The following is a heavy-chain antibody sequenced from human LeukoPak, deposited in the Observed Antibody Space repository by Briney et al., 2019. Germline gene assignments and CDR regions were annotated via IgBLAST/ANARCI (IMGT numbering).Heavy chain of an antibody. CDR2: INPNSGGT. D-gene: IGHD4-17*01. CDR1: GYTFTGYY. J-gene: IGHJ4*02. CDR3: ARVSDYGDYVDY. Sequence: GASVKVSCKASGYTFTGYYMHWVRQAPGQGLEWMGWINPNSGGTNYAQKFQGSVTMTRDTSISTAYMELSRLRSDDTAVYYCARVSDYGDYVDYWGQGTLVTVSS. V-gene: IGHV1-2*02.